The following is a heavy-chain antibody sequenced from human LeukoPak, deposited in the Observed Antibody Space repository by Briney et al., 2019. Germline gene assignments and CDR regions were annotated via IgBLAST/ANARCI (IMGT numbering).Heavy chain of an antibody. CDR3: ARLGLSYITGTTAGY. V-gene: IGHV3-7*01. J-gene: IGHJ4*02. D-gene: IGHD1-20*01. CDR2: IHPGGSEK. CDR1: GFTFSNYW. Sequence: GGSLRLSCVASGFTFSNYWMTWVRQAPGKGLEWVANIHPGGSEKYCVDSVKGRFTISRDNAENSLYLQMNSLRAEDTAIYYCARLGLSYITGTTAGYWGQGTLVTVSS.